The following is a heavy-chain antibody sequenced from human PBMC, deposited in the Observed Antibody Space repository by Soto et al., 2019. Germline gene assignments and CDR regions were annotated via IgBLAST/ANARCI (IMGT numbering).Heavy chain of an antibody. CDR1: GVTFSNYA. J-gene: IGHJ3*02. CDR2: TSDSYDST. CDR3: AKVRDSSGFDAFDI. Sequence: EVQLLESGGGLVQPGGSLRLSCAASGVTFSNYAMTWVRQAPGKGLEWVSVTSDSYDSTYYADSVKGRFTISRDNSKNTLYVQMNSLRAEDTAVYYCAKVRDSSGFDAFDIWGQGTMVTVSS. V-gene: IGHV3-23*01. D-gene: IGHD3-22*01.